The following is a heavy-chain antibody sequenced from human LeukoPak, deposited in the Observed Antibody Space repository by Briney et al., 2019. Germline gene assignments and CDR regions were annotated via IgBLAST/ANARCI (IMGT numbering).Heavy chain of an antibody. CDR3: AKVYSSGWYGVAAASVSDY. V-gene: IGHV3-23*01. CDR1: GFTFTSYA. J-gene: IGHJ4*02. D-gene: IGHD6-19*01. Sequence: GGSLRLSCAASGFTFTSYAMSWVRQALGKGLEWVSAISGSGGSTYYADSVKGRFTISRDNSKNTLYLQMNSLRAEDTAVYYCAKVYSSGWYGVAAASVSDYWGQGTLVTVSS. CDR2: ISGSGGST.